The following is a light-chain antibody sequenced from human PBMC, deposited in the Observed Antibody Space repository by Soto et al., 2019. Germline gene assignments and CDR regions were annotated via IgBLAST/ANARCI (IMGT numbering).Light chain of an antibody. CDR1: QSVFSRFRNKNY. Sequence: DIVMTQSPDSLTLSLCERATINCKSSQSVFSRFRNKNYLGWFQQKPGQTPRLLIYWASTRESGVSDRFSGSGSGTDFSLTIDSLQAEDVAVYYCQQYYTTPTWTFGQGTKVDNK. V-gene: IGKV4-1*01. J-gene: IGKJ1*01. CDR2: WAS. CDR3: QQYYTTPTWT.